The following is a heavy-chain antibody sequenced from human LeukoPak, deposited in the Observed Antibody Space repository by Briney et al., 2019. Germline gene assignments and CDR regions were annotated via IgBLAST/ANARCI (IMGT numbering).Heavy chain of an antibody. V-gene: IGHV3-30*02. CDR2: IQYDRST. CDR1: GFTFSNYG. CDR3: ERDPFDM. Sequence: GGSLRLSCAASGFTFSNYGMHWVRQAPGKGLEWVAFIQYDRSTYYADFVKGRFTISRDHSKSTLYLQMNSLRAEDTGAYYCERDPFDMWGRGTMVTVSS. J-gene: IGHJ3*02.